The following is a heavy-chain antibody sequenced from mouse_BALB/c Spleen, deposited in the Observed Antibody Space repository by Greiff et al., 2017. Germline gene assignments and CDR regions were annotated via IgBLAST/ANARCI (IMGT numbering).Heavy chain of an antibody. CDR3: ARSDYDVFFAY. CDR1: GFSLTSYG. J-gene: IGHJ3*01. Sequence: QVQLQQSGPGLVQPSQSLSITCTVSGFSLTSYGVHWVRQSPGKGLEWLGVIWSGGSTDYNAAFISRLSISKDNSKSQVFFKMNSLQANDTAIYYCARSDYDVFFAYWGQGTLVTVSA. V-gene: IGHV2-2*02. D-gene: IGHD2-4*01. CDR2: IWSGGST.